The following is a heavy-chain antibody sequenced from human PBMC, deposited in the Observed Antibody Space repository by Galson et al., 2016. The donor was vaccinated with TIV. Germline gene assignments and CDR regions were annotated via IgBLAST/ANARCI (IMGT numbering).Heavy chain of an antibody. D-gene: IGHD1-26*01. Sequence: QSGAEVKKPGESLKISCKHSGYGFVDYWIVWVRQRPGKGLEWMGIVYLGDSVTRYSPSFQGQVAIPADKSSNTAYLQWSSLQASDTPMYYCARTAGGIDQWGQGTLVTVSS. CDR1: GYGFVDYW. CDR3: ARTAGGIDQ. CDR2: VYLGDSVT. J-gene: IGHJ4*02. V-gene: IGHV5-51*01.